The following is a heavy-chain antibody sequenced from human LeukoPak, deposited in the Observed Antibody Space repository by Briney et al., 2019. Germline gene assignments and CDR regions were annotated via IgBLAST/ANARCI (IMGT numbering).Heavy chain of an antibody. CDR1: GFTFSSYG. CDR3: AKGRASSSWYVYFDY. D-gene: IGHD6-13*01. CDR2: IWYDGSNK. V-gene: IGHV3-33*06. J-gene: IGHJ4*02. Sequence: GGSLRLSCAASGFTFSSYGMHWVRQAPGKGLEWVAVIWYDGSNKYCADSVKGRFTISRDNSKNTLYLQMNSLRAEDTAVYYCAKGRASSSWYVYFDYWGQGTLVTVSS.